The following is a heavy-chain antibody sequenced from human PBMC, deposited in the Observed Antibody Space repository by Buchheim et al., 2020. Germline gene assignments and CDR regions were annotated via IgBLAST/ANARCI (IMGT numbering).Heavy chain of an antibody. J-gene: IGHJ5*02. D-gene: IGHD3-22*01. CDR2: ISGSGGST. Sequence: EVQLLESGGGLVQPGGSLRLSCAASGFTFSSYAMSWVRQAPGKGLEWVSAISGSGGSTYYADSVKGRFTISRDNSKNTLYLQMNSMRAEDTAVYYCAKDFTFTMIVVVTRNWFDPWGEGTL. V-gene: IGHV3-23*01. CDR3: AKDFTFTMIVVVTRNWFDP. CDR1: GFTFSSYA.